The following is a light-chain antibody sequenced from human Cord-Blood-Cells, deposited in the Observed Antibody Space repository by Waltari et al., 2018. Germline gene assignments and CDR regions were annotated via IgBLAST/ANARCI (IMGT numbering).Light chain of an antibody. CDR2: EDS. J-gene: IGLJ3*02. CDR3: YSTDSSGNRV. V-gene: IGLV3-10*01. CDR1: ALPYKS. Sequence: SYELTQPPSVSVSPGPTARITCSGHALPYKSASWYQQESGQAPVLVIYEDSKRPSGIPERFSGSSSGTMATLTISGAQVEDEADYYCYSTDSSGNRVFGGGTKLTVL.